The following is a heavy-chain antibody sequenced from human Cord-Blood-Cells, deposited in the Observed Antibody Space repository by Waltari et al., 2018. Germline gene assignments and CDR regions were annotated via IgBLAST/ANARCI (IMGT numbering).Heavy chain of an antibody. CDR3: ARASDCSGGSCFDY. V-gene: IGHV3-21*01. Sequence: EVQLVESGGGLVKPGGSLRLSCAASGFTFSSYSMNWASQAPGKGLEWVTSIRSSSSYIYYADSVKGRFTISRDNAKNSLYLQMNRLRAEDTAVYYCARASDCSGGSCFDYWGQGTLVTVSS. D-gene: IGHD2-15*01. CDR1: GFTFSSYS. CDR2: IRSSSSYI. J-gene: IGHJ4*02.